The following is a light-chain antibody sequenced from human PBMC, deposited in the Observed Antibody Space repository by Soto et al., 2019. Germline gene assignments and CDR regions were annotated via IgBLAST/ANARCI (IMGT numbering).Light chain of an antibody. CDR1: QSVSSSY. V-gene: IGKV3-20*01. CDR3: QQYCSSPPYT. J-gene: IGKJ2*01. CDR2: GAS. Sequence: EIVLTQSPGTLSLSPGERATLSCRASQSVSSSYLAWYQQKPGQAPRLLIYGASSRATGIPARFSGSGSGTEFTTTISRLEPEDFAVYYCQQYCSSPPYTFGQGTKLEIK.